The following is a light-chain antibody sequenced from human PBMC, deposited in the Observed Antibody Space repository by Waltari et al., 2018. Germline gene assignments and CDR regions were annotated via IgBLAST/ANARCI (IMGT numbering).Light chain of an antibody. V-gene: IGLV4-69*01. CDR2: VNSDGLH. Sequence: QLVLTQSPSASASLGASVKLTCTLSSGHSSNGXXXXXPQPEKGPRYLMKVNSDGLHSKGDKIPARFSGSSSGAEHYLTISSLQSEDEADYYCQTGGHGTWVFGGGTKLTVL. CDR3: QTGGHGTWV. CDR1: SGHSSNG. J-gene: IGLJ3*02.